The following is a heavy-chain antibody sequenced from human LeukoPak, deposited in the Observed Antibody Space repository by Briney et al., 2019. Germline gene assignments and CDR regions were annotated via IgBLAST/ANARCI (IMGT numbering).Heavy chain of an antibody. J-gene: IGHJ3*02. Sequence: ASVKVSCKASGYTFTGYYMHWVRQAPGQGLEWMGWINPNSGGTNYAQKFQGRATMTRDTSISTAYMELSRLRSDDTAVYYCARDRGCSSTSCYGPYAFDIWGQGTMVTVSS. CDR1: GYTFTGYY. V-gene: IGHV1-2*02. D-gene: IGHD2-2*01. CDR3: ARDRGCSSTSCYGPYAFDI. CDR2: INPNSGGT.